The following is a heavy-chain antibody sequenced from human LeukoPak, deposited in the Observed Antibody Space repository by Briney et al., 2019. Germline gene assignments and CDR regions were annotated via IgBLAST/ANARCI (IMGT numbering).Heavy chain of an antibody. V-gene: IGHV4-59*08. CDR2: VFYTGNA. CDR1: GGSLSKYY. D-gene: IGHD1-1*01. CDR3: ARHLITGTTYRQGFDI. J-gene: IGHJ3*02. Sequence: SETLSLTCSVSGGSLSKYYWSWLRQPPGKGLEWIGYVFYTGNANYSPSFKSRVTISVDTSKNQFSLKLNSVTAADTAVYYCARHLITGTTYRQGFDIWGQGTMVAVSS.